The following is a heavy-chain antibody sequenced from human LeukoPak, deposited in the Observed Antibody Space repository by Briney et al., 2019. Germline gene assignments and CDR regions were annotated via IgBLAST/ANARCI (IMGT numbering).Heavy chain of an antibody. V-gene: IGHV1-46*01. D-gene: IGHD5-12*01. CDR1: GYTFTSYY. J-gene: IGHJ4*02. CDR3: ARFSGYDSGELGEYYFDY. Sequence: ASVKVSYKASGYTFTSYYMHWVRQAPGQGLEWMGIINPSSGTTSYAQKFQGTVTMTRDMSTSTVYMELSSLRSEDTAVYYCARFSGYDSGELGEYYFDYWGQGTLVTVSS. CDR2: INPSSGTT.